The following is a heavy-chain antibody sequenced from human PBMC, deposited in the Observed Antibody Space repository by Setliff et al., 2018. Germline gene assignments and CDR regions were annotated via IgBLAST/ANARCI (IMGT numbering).Heavy chain of an antibody. J-gene: IGHJ1*01. V-gene: IGHV4-39*07. CDR2: TYYNGTA. CDR1: GGSISGSHYS. CDR3: ARVDFTMIQGVLGL. D-gene: IGHD3-10*01. Sequence: SETLSLTCSASGGSISGSHYSWVWMRQPPGKRLEWIGSTYYNGTAYYNPSLQSRVTISVDMSKNQFSMKLTSVTAADTAVYYCARVDFTMIQGVLGLWGQGTLVTV.